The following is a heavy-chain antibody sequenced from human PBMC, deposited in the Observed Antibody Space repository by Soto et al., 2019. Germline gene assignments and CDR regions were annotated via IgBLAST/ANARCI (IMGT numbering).Heavy chain of an antibody. CDR3: ARLLSWAGRV. J-gene: IGHJ4*02. Sequence: GGSLRLSCAASGFIFSDYYMSWIRQAPGKGLEWVSYISGSGSTIYSADSVKGRFTISRDNAKNSLYLHMNSLRAEDTAVYYCARLLSWAGRVWGQGIMVTVSS. V-gene: IGHV3-11*01. CDR1: GFIFSDYY. D-gene: IGHD3-16*01. CDR2: ISGSGSTI.